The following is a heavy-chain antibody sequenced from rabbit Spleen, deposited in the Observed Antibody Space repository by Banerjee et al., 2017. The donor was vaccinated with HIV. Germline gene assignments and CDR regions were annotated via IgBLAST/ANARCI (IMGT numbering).Heavy chain of an antibody. D-gene: IGHD8-1*01. J-gene: IGHJ4*01. CDR1: GFDLSSSDY. CDR3: ARDAGSGWNFNL. Sequence: QSLEESGGGLVQPEGSLALTCKASGFDLSSSDYMCWVRQAPGKGLEWIGCIDTRDGDTDYANWPKGRFTISKTSSTTVTLQMTSLTAADTATYFCARDAGSGWNFNLWGPGTLVPS. V-gene: IGHV1S40*01. CDR2: IDTRDGDT.